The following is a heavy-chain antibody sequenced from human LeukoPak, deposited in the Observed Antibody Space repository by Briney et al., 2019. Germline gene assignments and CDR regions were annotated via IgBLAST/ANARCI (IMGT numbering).Heavy chain of an antibody. Sequence: GGSLRLSCEASGLTFSSYGMSWVRQAPGKGLQWVSAITGDGTTTYYADSVKGRFTISRDNSKNMLYLQMSSLGAEDTAVYYCAKMQGYFDYWGQGTLVPTSS. CDR3: AKMQGYFDY. J-gene: IGHJ4*02. CDR1: GLTFSSYG. CDR2: ITGDGTTT. V-gene: IGHV3-23*01.